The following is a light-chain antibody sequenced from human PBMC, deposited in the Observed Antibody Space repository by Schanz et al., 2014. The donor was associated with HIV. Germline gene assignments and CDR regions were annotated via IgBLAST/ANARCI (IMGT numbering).Light chain of an antibody. Sequence: IRITQSPSSLSASVGDRVTITCRASQGIDSYLAWYQQKPGKAPKLLIYATSSLQSGVPSRFSGSGSGTEFTLTISSLQPEDFATYYCQQSYGTSWTFGQGTKVEIK. CDR3: QQSYGTSWT. V-gene: IGKV1-39*01. CDR1: QGIDSY. CDR2: ATS. J-gene: IGKJ1*01.